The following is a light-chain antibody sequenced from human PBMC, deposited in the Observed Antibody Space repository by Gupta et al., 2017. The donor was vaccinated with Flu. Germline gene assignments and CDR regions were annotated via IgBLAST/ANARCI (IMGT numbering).Light chain of an antibody. CDR3: QQYKNWPMYT. CDR1: QSVSSK. Sequence: EIVMTQSPATLSVSPGERATLSCRASQSVSSKLAWYQQKPGQAPRLLIYGTSTRATGIPARFSGSGSGTEFTLTISSLQSEDFAVYYCQQYKNWPMYTFGQGTKLEIK. CDR2: GTS. J-gene: IGKJ2*01. V-gene: IGKV3-15*01.